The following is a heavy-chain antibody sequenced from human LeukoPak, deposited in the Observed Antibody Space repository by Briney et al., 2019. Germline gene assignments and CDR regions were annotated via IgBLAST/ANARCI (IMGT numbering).Heavy chain of an antibody. V-gene: IGHV1-18*01. CDR2: ISAYNGNT. D-gene: IGHD6-13*01. CDR1: GYTFTSYG. J-gene: IGHJ4*02. Sequence: GASVKVSCKASGYTFTSYGISWVRQAPGQGLEWMGWISAYNGNTNYAQKLQGRVTMTTDTSTSTAYMELRSLRSDDTAVYYCARDRIAAAKQLLVYWGQGTLVTVSS. CDR3: ARDRIAAAKQLLVY.